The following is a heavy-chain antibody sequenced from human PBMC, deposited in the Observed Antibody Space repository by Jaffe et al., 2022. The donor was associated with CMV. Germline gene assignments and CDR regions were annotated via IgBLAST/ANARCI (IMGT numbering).Heavy chain of an antibody. CDR1: GYTFTGYY. D-gene: IGHD2-21*01. V-gene: IGHV1-2*02. CDR3: ARIFKDTIVVTYAFDM. CDR2: INPDSGGT. Sequence: QVQLVQSGAEVKQPGASVKVSCKASGYTFTGYYMHWVRQAPGQGLEWMGWINPDSGGTRYAQNFQGRVTMTRDTSITTVYMELSRLRSDDTAVYYCARIFKDTIVVTYAFDMWGQGTVVTVSS. J-gene: IGHJ3*02.